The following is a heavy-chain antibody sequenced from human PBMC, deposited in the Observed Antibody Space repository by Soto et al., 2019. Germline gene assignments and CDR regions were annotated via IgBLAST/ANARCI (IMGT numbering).Heavy chain of an antibody. Sequence: ASVKVSCKASGYTFTGYYMHWVRQAPGQGLEWMGWINPNSGGTNYAQKFQGWVTMTRDTSISTAYMELSRLRSDDTAVYYCARGHYDSSGYSFDYWGQGTLVTVSS. CDR1: GYTFTGYY. CDR2: INPNSGGT. CDR3: ARGHYDSSGYSFDY. D-gene: IGHD3-22*01. V-gene: IGHV1-2*04. J-gene: IGHJ4*02.